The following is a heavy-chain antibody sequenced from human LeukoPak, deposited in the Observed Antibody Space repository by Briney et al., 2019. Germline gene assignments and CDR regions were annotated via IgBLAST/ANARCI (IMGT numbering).Heavy chain of an antibody. CDR3: AKMRDRRDGHNFYFYYYMDV. CDR2: IKQDGSDK. J-gene: IGHJ6*03. V-gene: IGHV3-7*01. CDR1: GFSFGAYW. Sequence: PGGSLRLSCAASGFSFGAYWMNWVRQAPGKGLEWVANIKQDGSDKAYVDSVRGRFTISRDNARNSLYLQMNGLRAEDTAVYYCAKMRDRRDGHNFYFYYYMDVWGQGTPVTVSS. D-gene: IGHD5-24*01.